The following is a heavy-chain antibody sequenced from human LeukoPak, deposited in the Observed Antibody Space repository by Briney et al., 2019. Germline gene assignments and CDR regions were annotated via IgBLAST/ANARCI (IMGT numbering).Heavy chain of an antibody. J-gene: IGHJ4*02. CDR3: ASSTMVRGVFDY. V-gene: IGHV4-30-2*01. D-gene: IGHD3-10*01. CDR1: GGSISSGGYS. CDR2: IYHSGST. Sequence: SETLSLTCAVSGGSISSGGYSWSWIRQPPGKGLEWIGYIYHSGSTSYNPSLKSRVTISVDRSKNQFSLKLSSVTAADTAVYYCASSTMVRGVFDYWGQGTLVTVSS.